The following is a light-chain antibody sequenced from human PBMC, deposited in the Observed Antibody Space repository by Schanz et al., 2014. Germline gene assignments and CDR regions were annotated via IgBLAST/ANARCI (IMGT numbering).Light chain of an antibody. CDR1: SSNIGSNT. Sequence: QSVLAQPPSASETPGQRVTISCSGSSSNIGSNTVNWYQQLPGTAPKLLIYSNNQRPSGVPDRFSGSKSGTSASLAITGLQADDEADYYCCSYAGSFTWVFGGRTKLTVL. CDR2: SNN. CDR3: CSYAGSFTWV. J-gene: IGLJ3*02. V-gene: IGLV1-44*01.